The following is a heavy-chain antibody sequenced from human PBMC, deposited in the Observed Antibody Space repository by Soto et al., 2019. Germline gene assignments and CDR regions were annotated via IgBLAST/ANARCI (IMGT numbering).Heavy chain of an antibody. CDR3: AREVGVLAATLDY. Sequence: GGSLRLSCAASGFTFSSYEMNWVRQAPGKGLEWVSYISSSGSTIYYADSVKGRFTISRDNAKNSLYLQMNSLRAEDTAVYYCAREVGVLAATLDYWGQGTLVTVSS. CDR1: GFTFSSYE. J-gene: IGHJ4*02. D-gene: IGHD2-15*01. CDR2: ISSSGSTI. V-gene: IGHV3-48*03.